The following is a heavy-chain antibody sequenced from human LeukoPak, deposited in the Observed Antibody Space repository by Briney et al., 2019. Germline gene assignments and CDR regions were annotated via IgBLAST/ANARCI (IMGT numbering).Heavy chain of an antibody. CDR2: ISSNGGST. CDR3: VKDSSSGSYFDY. V-gene: IGHV3-64D*06. CDR1: EFTFSRYA. Sequence: GALRLSCSASEFTFSRYAMHWVRQAPGKGLEYVSAISSNGGSTYYADSVKGRFTISRDNSRNTLHLQMSSLRVEDTAVYYCVKDSSSGSYFDYWGQGTLVTVSS. J-gene: IGHJ4*02. D-gene: IGHD3-10*01.